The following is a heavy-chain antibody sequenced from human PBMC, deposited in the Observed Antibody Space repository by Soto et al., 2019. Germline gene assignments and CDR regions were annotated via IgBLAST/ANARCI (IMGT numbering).Heavy chain of an antibody. CDR1: GFTFSSYA. Sequence: QVQLVESGGGVVQPGRSLRLSCAASGFTFSSYAMHWVRQAPGKGLEWVAVISYDGSNKYYADSVKGRFTISRDNSKNTLYLQMNSLRAEDTAVYYCARSRGAYYHYGMDVWGQGNTVTVSS. CDR3: ARSRGAYYHYGMDV. V-gene: IGHV3-30-3*01. CDR2: ISYDGSNK. J-gene: IGHJ6*02.